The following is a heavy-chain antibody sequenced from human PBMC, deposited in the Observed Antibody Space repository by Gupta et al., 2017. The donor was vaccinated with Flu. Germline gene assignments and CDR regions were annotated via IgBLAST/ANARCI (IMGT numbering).Heavy chain of an antibody. V-gene: IGHV4-39*01. CDR1: GDSISSSSHY. CDR2: ISYSGST. D-gene: IGHD1-1*01. CDR3: ARLPDERY. J-gene: IGHJ4*02. Sequence: QLQLRESGPGLVKPSETLSLTCTVSGDSISSSSHYWGWIRQPPGKGLEYIASISYSGSTYYNPSLKSRVVISVDTSNNQFSLRLSSVTAADTAVYYCARLPDERYWGQGTLVTVSS.